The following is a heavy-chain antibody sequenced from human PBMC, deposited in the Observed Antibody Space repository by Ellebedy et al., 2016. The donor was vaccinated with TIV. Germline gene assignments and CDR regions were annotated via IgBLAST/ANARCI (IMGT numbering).Heavy chain of an antibody. J-gene: IGHJ5*02. CDR3: TRGNQGQFPRYTWFNP. D-gene: IGHD3-16*02. Sequence: SVKVSCXASGDTFSSDAINWVRQAPGQGLEYMGRIIPIFGTANYAQSFQDRVTITADESTRTAYMEMSSLRSEDTAVYYCTRGNQGQFPRYTWFNPWGQGTLVTVSS. CDR1: GDTFSSDA. V-gene: IGHV1-69*13. CDR2: IIPIFGTA.